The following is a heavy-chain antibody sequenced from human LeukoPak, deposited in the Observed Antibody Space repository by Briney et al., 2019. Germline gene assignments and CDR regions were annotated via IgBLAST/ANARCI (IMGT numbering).Heavy chain of an antibody. CDR3: ARGYYYGMDV. CDR2: IYYSGST. J-gene: IGHJ6*02. Sequence: SETLSLTCTVSGGSISSSSYYWGWIRQPPGKGLEWIGSIYYSGSTYYNPSLKSRVTISVDTSKNQFSLKLSSVTAADTAVYYCARGYYYGMDVWGQGTTVTVSS. CDR1: GGSISSSSYY. V-gene: IGHV4-39*01.